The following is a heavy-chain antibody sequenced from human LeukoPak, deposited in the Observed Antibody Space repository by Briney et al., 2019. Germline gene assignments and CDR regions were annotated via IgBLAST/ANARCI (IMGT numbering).Heavy chain of an antibody. CDR2: IRDDGSNK. CDR3: AKRRRMAYYYMDV. CDR1: GFTFSSYG. V-gene: IGHV3-30*02. J-gene: IGHJ6*03. D-gene: IGHD2-8*01. Sequence: GGSLRLSCAASGFTFSSYGMHWVRQAPGKGLEWVAFIRDDGSNKYYADSVKGRFTISRDNSKNTLYLQMNSLRAEDTAVYYCAKRRRMAYYYMDVWGKGTTVTVSS.